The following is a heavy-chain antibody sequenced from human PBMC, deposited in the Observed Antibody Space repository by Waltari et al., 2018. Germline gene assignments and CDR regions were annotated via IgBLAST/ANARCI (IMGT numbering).Heavy chain of an antibody. V-gene: IGHV1-2*02. D-gene: IGHD3-16*01. CDR2: INPNSGGA. CDR3: ARDRALGGGTDAFDI. Sequence: QVQLVQSGAEVKKPGASVKVSCKASGYIFTGSYMHWVRQAPGQGLEWMGWINPNSGGANDAQKFQGRVTMTRDTSISTAYMELSRLKSDDTAVYYCARDRALGGGTDAFDIWGQGTMVTVSS. J-gene: IGHJ3*02. CDR1: GYIFTGSY.